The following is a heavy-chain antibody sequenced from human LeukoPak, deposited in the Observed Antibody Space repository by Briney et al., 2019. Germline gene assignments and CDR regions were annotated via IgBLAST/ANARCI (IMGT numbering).Heavy chain of an antibody. V-gene: IGHV4-34*01. CDR3: ARGPNWGFRRAPGYP. CDR1: GFTFSSYG. CDR2: INHSGST. Sequence: PGGSLRLSCAASGFTFSSYGMHWVRQAPGKGLEWIGEINHSGSTNYNPSLKSRVTISVDTSKNQFSLKLSSVTAADTAVYYCARGPNWGFRRAPGYPWGQGTLVTVSS. D-gene: IGHD7-27*01. J-gene: IGHJ5*02.